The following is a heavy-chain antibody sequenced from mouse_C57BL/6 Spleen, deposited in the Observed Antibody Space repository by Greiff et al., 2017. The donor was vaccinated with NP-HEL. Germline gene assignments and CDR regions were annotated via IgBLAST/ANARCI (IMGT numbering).Heavy chain of an antibody. V-gene: IGHV14-4*01. J-gene: IGHJ3*01. CDR2: IYPENGAT. Sequence: EVQLQQSGAELVRPGASVKLSCTASGFNIKDDYMHWVKQRPEQGLEWIGWIYPENGATEYASKFQGKATITADTSSNTAYLQLSRLTSEDTAVYYCTTCGSSSWCAYWGQGTLVTVSA. CDR3: TTCGSSSWCAY. CDR1: GFNIKDDY. D-gene: IGHD1-1*01.